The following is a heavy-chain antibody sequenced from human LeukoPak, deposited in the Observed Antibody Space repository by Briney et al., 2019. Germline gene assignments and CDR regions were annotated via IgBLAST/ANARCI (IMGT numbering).Heavy chain of an antibody. CDR2: TNPNSGGT. CDR1: GYTFTGYY. CDR3: ARLYPAFRQVYYFDY. Sequence: ASVKVSCKASGYTFTGYYMHWVRQAPGQGLEWVGWTNPNSGGTNYAQKFQGWVTMRRDTSISTAYMELSRLRSDDTAVYYCARLYPAFRQVYYFDYWGQGTLVTVSP. D-gene: IGHD6-6*01. J-gene: IGHJ4*02. V-gene: IGHV1-2*04.